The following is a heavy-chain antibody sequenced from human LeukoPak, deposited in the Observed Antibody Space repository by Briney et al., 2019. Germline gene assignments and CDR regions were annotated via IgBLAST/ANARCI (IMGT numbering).Heavy chain of an antibody. V-gene: IGHV4-38-2*02. CDR2: LHHRGST. CDR1: GYSISDGYY. CDR3: ARDFFEYSSGRKLNYYYYYMDV. D-gene: IGHD6-19*01. Sequence: SETLSLTCTVSGYSISDGYYWGWIRQPPGKGLEWIGSLHHRGSTYYNPSLKSRVTMSVDTSKNQFSLKLSSVTAADTAVYYCARDFFEYSSGRKLNYYYYYMDVWGKGTTVTVSS. J-gene: IGHJ6*03.